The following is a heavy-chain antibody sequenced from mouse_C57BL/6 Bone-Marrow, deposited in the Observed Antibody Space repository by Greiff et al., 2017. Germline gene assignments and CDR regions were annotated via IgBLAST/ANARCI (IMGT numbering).Heavy chain of an antibody. J-gene: IGHJ1*03. V-gene: IGHV14-4*01. D-gene: IGHD1-1*01. CDR2: IDPENGDT. Sequence: VQLQQSGAELVRPGASVKLSCTASGFNIKDDYMHWVKQRPEQGLEWIGWIDPENGDTEYASKFQGKATITAATSSNTAYLQLSSLTSEDTAVYYCTTFYGSSYLRYFDVWGTGTTVTVSS. CDR3: TTFYGSSYLRYFDV. CDR1: GFNIKDDY.